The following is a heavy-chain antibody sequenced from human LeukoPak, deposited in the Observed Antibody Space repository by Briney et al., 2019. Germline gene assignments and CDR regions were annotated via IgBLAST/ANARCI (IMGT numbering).Heavy chain of an antibody. V-gene: IGHV3-74*01. CDR3: ARDGHNWNDPLSVGWFDP. D-gene: IGHD1-1*01. Sequence: GGLMLLSCAAAGFPFSSYWMHGVRPAAGKVLLCVSIINSEGSSTSYADSVKGPFTISRDNAKSTLYLQMNSLRAEDTAVYYCARDGHNWNDPLSVGWFDPWGQGTLVTVSS. CDR1: GFPFSSYW. J-gene: IGHJ5*02. CDR2: INSEGSST.